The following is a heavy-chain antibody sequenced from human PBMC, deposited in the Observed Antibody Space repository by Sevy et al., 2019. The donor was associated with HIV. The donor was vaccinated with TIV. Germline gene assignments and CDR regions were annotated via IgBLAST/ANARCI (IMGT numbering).Heavy chain of an antibody. D-gene: IGHD3-22*01. V-gene: IGHV3-30-3*01. Sequence: GESLKISCAASGFTFTSYAVHWVRQAPGKGLEWVAVISDDGSNKYYVDSVKGRFTISRDNFKNTLYLQMNSLRAEDTAVYYCAREPSLRRYNYDSGIDYWGQGTLVTVSS. CDR3: AREPSLRRYNYDSGIDY. CDR2: ISDDGSNK. J-gene: IGHJ4*02. CDR1: GFTFTSYA.